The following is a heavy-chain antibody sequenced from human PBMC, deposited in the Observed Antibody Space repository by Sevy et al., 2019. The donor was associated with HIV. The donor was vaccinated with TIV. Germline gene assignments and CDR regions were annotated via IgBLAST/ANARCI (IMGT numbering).Heavy chain of an antibody. D-gene: IGHD6-6*01. CDR1: GFTFSSYS. V-gene: IGHV3-21*01. Sequence: GGSLRLSCAASGFTFSSYSMNWVRQAPGKGLEWVSSISSSSGYIYYADSVKGRFTISRDNAKNSLYLQMNSLRAEDTAVYYCAREGYSSSSDYWGQGTLVTVSS. CDR2: ISSSSGYI. J-gene: IGHJ4*02. CDR3: AREGYSSSSDY.